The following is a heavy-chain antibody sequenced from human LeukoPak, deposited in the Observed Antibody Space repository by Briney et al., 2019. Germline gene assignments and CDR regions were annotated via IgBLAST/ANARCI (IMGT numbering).Heavy chain of an antibody. Sequence: GASVKVSCKVSGYTLTELSMHWVRQAPGKGLEWMGGFDPEDGETIYAQKFQGRVTMTEDTSTDTAYMELSSLRSEDTAVYYCARGPDIVVVPAAVGRYYYMDVWGKGTTVTVSS. CDR1: GYTLTELS. CDR3: ARGPDIVVVPAAVGRYYYMDV. J-gene: IGHJ6*03. V-gene: IGHV1-24*01. D-gene: IGHD2-2*01. CDR2: FDPEDGET.